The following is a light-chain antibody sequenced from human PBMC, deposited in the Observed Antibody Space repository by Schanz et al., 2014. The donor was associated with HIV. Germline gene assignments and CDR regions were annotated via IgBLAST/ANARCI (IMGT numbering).Light chain of an antibody. Sequence: QSVLTQPPSASGTPGQRVTISCSGSDSNTGSNPVHWYQHLPGAAPTLLIYGTDQRPSGVPDRVSGSRSGTSASLAISGLQSGDEADYYCAAWDDTLKGYVFGSGTKLTVL. CDR1: DSNTGSNP. V-gene: IGLV1-44*01. J-gene: IGLJ1*01. CDR2: GTD. CDR3: AAWDDTLKGYV.